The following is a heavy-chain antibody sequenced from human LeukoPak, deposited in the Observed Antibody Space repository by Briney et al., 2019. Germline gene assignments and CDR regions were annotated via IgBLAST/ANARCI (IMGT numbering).Heavy chain of an antibody. CDR2: IYYSGST. J-gene: IGHJ5*02. V-gene: IGHV4-39*01. CDR3: ARQYYPYSSSWPNWFDP. D-gene: IGHD6-13*01. CDR1: GGSISSSSYS. Sequence: KPSETLSLTCTVSGGSISSSSYSWGWIRQPPGKGLEWIGCIYYSGSTYYNPSLKSRVTISVDTSKNQFSLKLSSVTAADTAVYYCARQYYPYSSSWPNWFDPWGQGTLVTVSS.